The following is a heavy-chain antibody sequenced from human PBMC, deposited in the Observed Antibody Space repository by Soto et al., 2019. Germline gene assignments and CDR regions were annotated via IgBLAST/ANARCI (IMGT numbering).Heavy chain of an antibody. CDR2: INHSGIT. CDR3: ARGIGVVVTAPSFDY. Sequence: QVQLQQWGAGLLKPSETLSLTCVVYGGSFSGYYWSWIRQPPGKGLEWIGEINHSGITNYNPSLTSRVTMSVDKSKNQLSLKLSSVTAADTAVYYCARGIGVVVTAPSFDYWGQGTLVTVSS. D-gene: IGHD2-21*02. J-gene: IGHJ4*02. V-gene: IGHV4-34*01. CDR1: GGSFSGYY.